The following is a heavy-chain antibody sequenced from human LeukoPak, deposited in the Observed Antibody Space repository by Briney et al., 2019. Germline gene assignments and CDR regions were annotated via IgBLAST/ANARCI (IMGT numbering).Heavy chain of an antibody. CDR2: IYHSGST. CDR3: ARRFLLDV. J-gene: IGHJ6*04. V-gene: IGHV4-38-2*01. Sequence: SETLSLTCAVSGYSISSGYYWGWIRQPPGKGLEWIGSIYHSGSTYYNPSLKSRVTISVDTSKNQFSLKLSSVTAADTAVYYCARRFLLDVWDKGTTVTVSS. CDR1: GYSISSGYY.